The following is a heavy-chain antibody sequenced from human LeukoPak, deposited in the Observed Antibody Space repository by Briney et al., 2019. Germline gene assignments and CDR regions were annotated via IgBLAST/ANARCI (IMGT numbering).Heavy chain of an antibody. Sequence: GSLRLSCAASGFTFNSYGMSWIRQPPGKGLEWIGSIYYSGSTYYNPSLKSRVTISVDTSKNQFSLKLSSVTAADTAVYYCARDCRSSWYNWFDPWGQGTLVTVSS. J-gene: IGHJ5*02. CDR1: GFTFNSYG. CDR3: ARDCRSSWYNWFDP. V-gene: IGHV4-39*07. D-gene: IGHD6-13*01. CDR2: IYYSGST.